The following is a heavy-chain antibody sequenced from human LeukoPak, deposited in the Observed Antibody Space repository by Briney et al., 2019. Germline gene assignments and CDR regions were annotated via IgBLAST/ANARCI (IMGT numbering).Heavy chain of an antibody. V-gene: IGHV3-49*04. Sequence: GGSLRLSCAASGFTFSDYYMSWVRQAPGKGLEWVGFIRSKAYGGTTEYAASVKGRFTISRDDSKSIAYLQMNSLKTEDTAVYYCTRDTVWAYSSSWYSPYYYYGMDVWGQGTTVTVSS. CDR2: IRSKAYGGTT. CDR3: TRDTVWAYSSSWYSPYYYYGMDV. J-gene: IGHJ6*02. D-gene: IGHD6-13*01. CDR1: GFTFSDYY.